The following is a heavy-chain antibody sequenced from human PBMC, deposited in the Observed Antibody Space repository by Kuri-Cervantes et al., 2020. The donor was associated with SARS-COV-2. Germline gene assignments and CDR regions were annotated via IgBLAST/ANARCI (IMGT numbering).Heavy chain of an antibody. Sequence: GESLKISRAASGFTFSSYWMHWVRQAPGKGLVWVSRINSDGSSTSYADSVKGRFTISRDNAKNTLYLQMNSLRDEDTAVYYCARQGGRAIYFDYWGQGTLVTVSS. V-gene: IGHV3-74*01. CDR2: INSDGSST. CDR3: ARQGGRAIYFDY. D-gene: IGHD6-25*01. CDR1: GFTFSSYW. J-gene: IGHJ4*02.